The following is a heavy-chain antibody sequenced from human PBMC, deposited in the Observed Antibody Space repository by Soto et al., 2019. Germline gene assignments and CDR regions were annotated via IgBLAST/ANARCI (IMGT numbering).Heavy chain of an antibody. Sequence: PGGSLRLSCAAPGFTFSGHWMHWVRQVPGKGLEWVSRINTDGGSSAYADSVKGRFTISRDNAKNTLYLQMNGLRAEDTAVYYCAREAGYCSRTSCYRRAFDTWGQGTTVTVSS. CDR2: INTDGGSS. J-gene: IGHJ3*02. CDR1: GFTFSGHW. V-gene: IGHV3-74*03. D-gene: IGHD2-2*01. CDR3: AREAGYCSRTSCYRRAFDT.